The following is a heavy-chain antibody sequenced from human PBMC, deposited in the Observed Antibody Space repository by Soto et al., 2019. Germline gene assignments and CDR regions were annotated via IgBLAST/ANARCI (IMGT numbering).Heavy chain of an antibody. CDR3: ARQEYSGYDHLLYYFDY. D-gene: IGHD5-12*01. CDR1: GGSISSGDYY. J-gene: IGHJ4*02. Sequence: SETLSLTCTVSGGSISSGDYYWSWIRQSPGKGLEWIGYIYYSASTNYNPSLKSRVTISVDTSKNQFSLKLSSVTAADTAVYFCARQEYSGYDHLLYYFDYWGQGTLVTVSS. V-gene: IGHV4-61*08. CDR2: IYYSAST.